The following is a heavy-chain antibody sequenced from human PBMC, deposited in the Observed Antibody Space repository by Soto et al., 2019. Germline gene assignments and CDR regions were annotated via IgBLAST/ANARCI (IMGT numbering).Heavy chain of an antibody. Sequence: QVQLVQSGAEVKKPGSSVKVSCKASGGTFSSYAISWVRQAPGQGLEWMGGIIPIFGTANYAQKFQGRVTITADEATSTDYMELSSLRSEDTAVYYCARDGETYYYGSGSYYWFDPWGQGTLVTVSS. V-gene: IGHV1-69*01. CDR1: GGTFSSYA. CDR3: ARDGETYYYGSGSYYWFDP. CDR2: IIPIFGTA. D-gene: IGHD3-10*01. J-gene: IGHJ5*02.